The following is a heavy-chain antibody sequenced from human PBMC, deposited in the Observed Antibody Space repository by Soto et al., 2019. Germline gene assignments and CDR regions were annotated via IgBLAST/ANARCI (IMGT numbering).Heavy chain of an antibody. J-gene: IGHJ6*02. CDR3: AKILSTVTTYYYGMDV. V-gene: IGHV3-23*01. CDR2: ISGSGGDT. Sequence: PWGSLRLSCAASGFSCSTYPMTWCRQAPGKRLEGVSSISGSGGDTYYIDSVKGRFTISRDNSKNTVYLQMNSLRAEDTAVYYCAKILSTVTTYYYGMDVWGQGTTVTVSS. CDR1: GFSCSTYP. D-gene: IGHD4-17*01.